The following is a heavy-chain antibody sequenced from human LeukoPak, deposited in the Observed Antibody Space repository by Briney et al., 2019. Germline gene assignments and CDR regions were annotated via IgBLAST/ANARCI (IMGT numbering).Heavy chain of an antibody. CDR1: GFTFSSYA. J-gene: IGHJ3*02. V-gene: IGHV3-23*01. D-gene: IGHD2-21*01. Sequence: GGSLRLSCAASGFTFSSYAMSWVRQAPGKGLEWVSSISGSGGSTYYADSVKGRFTISRDNSKNTLYLQMNSLRAEDTAVYYCAKSNADSYVFDIWGQGTMVTVSS. CDR3: AKSNADSYVFDI. CDR2: ISGSGGST.